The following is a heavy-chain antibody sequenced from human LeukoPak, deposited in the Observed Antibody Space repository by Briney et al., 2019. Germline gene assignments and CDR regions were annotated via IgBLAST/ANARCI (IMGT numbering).Heavy chain of an antibody. J-gene: IGHJ6*03. CDR2: ISSSGSTI. Sequence: PVGSLRLSCAASGFTFSDYYMSWIRQAPGKGLEWVSYISSSGSTIYYADSVKGRFTISRDNAKNSLYLQMDSLRAEDTAVYYCAKLPGSQGYYYYMDVWGKGTTVTVSS. D-gene: IGHD4-23*01. CDR1: GFTFSDYY. V-gene: IGHV3-11*01. CDR3: AKLPGSQGYYYYMDV.